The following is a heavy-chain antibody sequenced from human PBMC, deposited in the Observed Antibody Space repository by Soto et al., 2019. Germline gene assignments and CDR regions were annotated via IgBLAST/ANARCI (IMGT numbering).Heavy chain of an antibody. CDR1: GFTFSSYW. V-gene: IGHV3-74*01. D-gene: IGHD3-10*01. J-gene: IGHJ6*02. Sequence: EVQLVESGGGLVQPGGSLRLSCAASGFTFSSYWMHWVRQAPGKGLVWVSRINSDGSSTSYADSVKGRFTISRDNAKNTLYLQMNRLRAEDTAVYYCARGGYYYGSASLHHPGFRGMDVWGQGTTVTVSS. CDR3: ARGGYYYGSASLHHPGFRGMDV. CDR2: INSDGSST.